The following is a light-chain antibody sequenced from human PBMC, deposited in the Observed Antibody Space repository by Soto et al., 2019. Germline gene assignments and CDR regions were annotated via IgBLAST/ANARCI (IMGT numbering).Light chain of an antibody. J-gene: IGKJ4*01. V-gene: IGKV1-8*01. Sequence: AIRMTQSPSSFAAATGDRFTITGRASQGISSYLAWYQQKPAKAPKLLIYAASTLQSGVPSRFSGSGSGTDFTLTIRCLQSEDFATYYCQQYYSYPLTFGGGTKVDIK. CDR2: AAS. CDR1: QGISSY. CDR3: QQYYSYPLT.